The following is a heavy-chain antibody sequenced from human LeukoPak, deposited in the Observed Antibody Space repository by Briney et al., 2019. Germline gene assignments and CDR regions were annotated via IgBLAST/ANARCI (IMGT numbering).Heavy chain of an antibody. V-gene: IGHV3-7*01. CDR1: GFPFSSYW. J-gene: IGHJ5*02. Sequence: GGSLRLSCASSGFPFSSYWMSWVRQAPGKGLEWVANIKQDGSEEYYVDSVKGRFTISRDNAKNSLYLQMNSLRAEDTAVYYCAREGCSGGSCYSFWFDPSGQGTLVTVSS. D-gene: IGHD2-15*01. CDR2: IKQDGSEE. CDR3: AREGCSGGSCYSFWFDP.